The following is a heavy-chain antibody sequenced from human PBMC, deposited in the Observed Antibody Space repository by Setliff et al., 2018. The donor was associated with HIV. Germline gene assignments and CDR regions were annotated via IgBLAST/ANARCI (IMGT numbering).Heavy chain of an antibody. CDR3: VRDRLTWAYCGGACGWFDP. CDR2: INAADGNT. CDR1: GYTFNIYG. Sequence: GASVKVSCKTPGYTFNIYGMHWVRQAPGQRLEWMGWINAADGNTKYSQKLQGRVTITRDTSASTAQMELSSLRSEDTAVYYCVRDRLTWAYCGGACGWFDPWGQGTLVTVSS. J-gene: IGHJ5*02. D-gene: IGHD2-21*02. V-gene: IGHV1-3*01.